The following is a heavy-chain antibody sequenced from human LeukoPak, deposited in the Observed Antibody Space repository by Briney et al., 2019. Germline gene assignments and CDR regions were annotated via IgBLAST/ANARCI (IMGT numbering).Heavy chain of an antibody. CDR3: ARAESGGGSCSPI. Sequence: SETLSLTCAAYGGSFSGYYWSWIRQPPGKGLEWIGEINHSGSTNYNPSLKSRVTISVDTSKNQFSLKLSSVTAADTAVYYCARAESGGGSCSPIRGQGTMVTVSS. V-gene: IGHV4-34*01. CDR1: GGSFSGYY. CDR2: INHSGST. D-gene: IGHD2-15*01. J-gene: IGHJ3*02.